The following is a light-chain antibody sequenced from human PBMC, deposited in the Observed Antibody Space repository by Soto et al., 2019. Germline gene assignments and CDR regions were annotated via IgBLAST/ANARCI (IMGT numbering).Light chain of an antibody. CDR3: LQQNNWPQT. V-gene: IGKV3-15*01. Sequence: EIVMTQSPATLSVSPGERATLSCRASQSVSRNLAWYQQKPGQAPRLLIYGASTRATGIPARFSGSGSGTEFTLTIRCVRSEDFAVYYCLQQNNWPQTFGQVTKVEIK. CDR2: GAS. J-gene: IGKJ1*01. CDR1: QSVSRN.